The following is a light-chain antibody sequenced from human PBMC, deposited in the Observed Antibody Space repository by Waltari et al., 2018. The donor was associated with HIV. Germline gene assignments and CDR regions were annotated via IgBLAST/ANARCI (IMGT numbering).Light chain of an antibody. Sequence: QSALTQPRSMSGYPGQSVTISCTGTSSVVGGSNYVSWSQQHPGKAPKLMIFDVNKRPSGVPDRFSGSKSGNTASLTISGLQAEDEADYYCCSHADNYRWLFGGGTKLTVL. CDR2: DVN. J-gene: IGLJ2*01. CDR3: CSHADNYRWL. CDR1: SSVVGGSNY. V-gene: IGLV2-11*01.